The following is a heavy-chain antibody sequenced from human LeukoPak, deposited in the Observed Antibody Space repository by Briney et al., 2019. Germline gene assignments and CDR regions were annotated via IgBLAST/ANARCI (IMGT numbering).Heavy chain of an antibody. CDR3: AKDPGVVVAATGWFDP. D-gene: IGHD2-15*01. CDR1: GFTFSSYG. J-gene: IGHJ5*02. V-gene: IGHV3-33*06. CDR2: IWYDGSNK. Sequence: GGSLRLSCAASGFTFSSYGMHWVRQAPGKGLEWVAVIWYDGSNKYYEDSVKGRFTISRDNSTNPLYLQMNSLRAEDTAVYYCAKDPGVVVAATGWFDPWGQGTLVTVSS.